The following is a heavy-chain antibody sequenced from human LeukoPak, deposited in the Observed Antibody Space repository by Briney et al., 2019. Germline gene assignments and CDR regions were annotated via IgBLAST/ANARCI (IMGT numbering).Heavy chain of an antibody. CDR2: IYYSGST. CDR1: GGSISSGGYY. J-gene: IGHJ5*02. D-gene: IGHD2-15*01. V-gene: IGHV4-31*03. Sequence: SETLSLTCTVSGGSISSGGYYWSWIRQHPGKGLEWIGYIYYSGSTYYNPSLKSRVTISVDTSKNQFSLKLSSVTAADTAVYYCARLYCSGGSCYKTDNWFDPWGQGTLVTVSS. CDR3: ARLYCSGGSCYKTDNWFDP.